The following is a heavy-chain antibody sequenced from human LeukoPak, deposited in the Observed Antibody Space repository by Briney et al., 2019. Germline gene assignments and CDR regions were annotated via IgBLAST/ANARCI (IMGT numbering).Heavy chain of an antibody. Sequence: PGGSLRLSCAASGFTFSSYAMSWVRQAPGKGLGWVSGISGSGGSTYYADSVKGRFTISRDNSKNTLYLQMNSLRAEDTAVYYCAKGGRLRLGELSTFDLWGQGTLVTVSS. CDR2: ISGSGGST. J-gene: IGHJ5*02. CDR1: GFTFSSYA. V-gene: IGHV3-23*01. CDR3: AKGGRLRLGELSTFDL. D-gene: IGHD3-16*02.